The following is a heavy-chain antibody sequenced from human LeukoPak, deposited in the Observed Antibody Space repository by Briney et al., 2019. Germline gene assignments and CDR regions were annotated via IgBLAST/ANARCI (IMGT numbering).Heavy chain of an antibody. CDR2: ISGSSSSI. D-gene: IGHD2-21*01. J-gene: IGHJ3*02. CDR1: GFTFSDYY. Sequence: SGGSLRLSCAASGFTFSDYYMSWLRQAPGKGLEWVSFISGSSSSIYYADSVKGRFTISRDNAKNSLYLQMNSLGAEDTAVYYCAGYGGDFEAFDIWGQGTLVTVSS. CDR3: AGYGGDFEAFDI. V-gene: IGHV3-11*04.